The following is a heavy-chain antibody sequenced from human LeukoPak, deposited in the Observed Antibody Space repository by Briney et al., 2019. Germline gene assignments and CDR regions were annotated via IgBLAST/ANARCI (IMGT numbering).Heavy chain of an antibody. V-gene: IGHV1-69*13. CDR2: IIPIFGTA. CDR1: GGTFSSYA. D-gene: IGHD3-10*01. J-gene: IGHJ6*02. CDR3: AMRGYGSGSYYGYYGMDV. Sequence: ASVKVSCKASGGTFSSYAISWVRQAPGQGLEWMGGIIPIFGTANYAQKFQGRVTITADESTSTAYMELSSPRSEDTAVYYCAMRGYGSGSYYGYYGMDVWGQGTTVTVSS.